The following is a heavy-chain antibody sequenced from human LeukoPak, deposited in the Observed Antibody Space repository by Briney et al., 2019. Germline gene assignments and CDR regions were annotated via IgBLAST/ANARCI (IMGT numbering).Heavy chain of an antibody. Sequence: NAGGSLRLSCAASGFTFSDYYMSWIRQAPGKGLEWVSYISSSGSTIYYADSVKGRFTISRDNAKNSLYLQMNSLSAEDTAVYYCARGISTYYCDSSGYYRDYWGQGTLVTVSS. J-gene: IGHJ4*02. D-gene: IGHD3-22*01. CDR2: ISSSGSTI. CDR3: ARGISTYYCDSSGYYRDY. CDR1: GFTFSDYY. V-gene: IGHV3-11*01.